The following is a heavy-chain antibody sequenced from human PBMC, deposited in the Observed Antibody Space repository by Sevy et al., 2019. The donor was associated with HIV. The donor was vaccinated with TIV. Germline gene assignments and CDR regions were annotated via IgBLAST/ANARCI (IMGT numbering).Heavy chain of an antibody. J-gene: IGHJ4*02. CDR3: ARKGLAPDY. CDR2: IKSDGGQK. D-gene: IGHD6-19*01. Sequence: GGSLRLSCTASGFTFSNYWMSWVRQTPGKALEWVANIKSDGGQKYYVDSVRGRFTISRDNAKNSLYLQMNSLRDEDTAVYYCARKGLAPDYWGQGTLVTVSS. V-gene: IGHV3-7*01. CDR1: GFTFSNYW.